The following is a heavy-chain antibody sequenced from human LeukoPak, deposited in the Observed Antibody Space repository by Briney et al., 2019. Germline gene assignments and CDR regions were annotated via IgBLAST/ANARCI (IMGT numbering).Heavy chain of an antibody. J-gene: IGHJ6*02. CDR2: ISSRSDYI. CDR1: GFTFSTST. Sequence: GGSLRLSCAASGFTFSTSTMNWVRQAPGKGLEWVSSISSRSDYIYHADSVKGRFTISRDNAKNSLYLQMNSLRAEDTAVYYCVGPRGQLDDWGQGTTVTVSS. D-gene: IGHD3-10*01. V-gene: IGHV3-21*01. CDR3: VGPRGQLDD.